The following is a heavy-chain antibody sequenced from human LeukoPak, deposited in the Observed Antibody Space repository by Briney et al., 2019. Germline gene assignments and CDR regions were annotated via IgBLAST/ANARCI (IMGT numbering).Heavy chain of an antibody. CDR2: ITGSGYTT. V-gene: IGHV3-23*01. D-gene: IGHD2/OR15-2a*01. J-gene: IGHJ4*02. CDR1: GFTFSSYG. Sequence: GGTLRLSCAVSGFTFSSYGLSWVRQAPGEGLEWVSAITGSGYTTYYADSVKGRFAISRDNSKNTLYLQMNILRADDTAIYYCARQGEGTTDYWGQGTLVTVSS. CDR3: ARQGEGTTDY.